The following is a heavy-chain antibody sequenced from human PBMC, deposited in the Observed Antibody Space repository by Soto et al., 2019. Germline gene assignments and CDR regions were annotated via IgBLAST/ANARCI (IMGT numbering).Heavy chain of an antibody. CDR2: INPGGGST. V-gene: IGHV1-46*01. J-gene: IGHJ3*02. CDR3: ENWSYAAFDI. D-gene: IGHD1-7*01. CDR1: GYTFTCYY. Sequence: QVQLVQSGAEVTKPGASVKVSCKASGYTFTCYYMHWVRQAPGQGLEGMGIINPGGGSTSDAQKFQGRVTTTRDKSTSTDYMALSSLRSEDTAVYYCENWSYAAFDIWGQGTMVTVSS.